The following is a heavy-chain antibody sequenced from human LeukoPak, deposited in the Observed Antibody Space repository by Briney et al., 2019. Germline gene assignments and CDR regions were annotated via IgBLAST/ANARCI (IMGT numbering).Heavy chain of an antibody. V-gene: IGHV4-59*12. J-gene: IGHJ6*02. CDR3: ARTSSLSPLYGMDV. CDR2: IYYSGST. Sequence: SETLSLTCTVSGGSISSYYWSWIRQPPGKGLEWIGYIYYSGSTNYNPSLKSRVTISVDKSKNQFSLKLSSVTAADTAVYYCARTSSLSPLYGMDVWGQGTTVTVSS. CDR1: GGSISSYY.